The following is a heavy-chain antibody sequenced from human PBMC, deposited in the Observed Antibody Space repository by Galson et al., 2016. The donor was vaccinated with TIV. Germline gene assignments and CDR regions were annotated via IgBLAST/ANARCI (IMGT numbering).Heavy chain of an antibody. CDR3: TRDLGRLRDY. V-gene: IGHV1-46*01. J-gene: IGHJ4*02. Sequence: QSGAEVKKPGASVKVSCKASGSIFTNYYFHWVRQAPGQGLEWMGVIDPSSGGTTYAQKFQARLIMTRDTSTTTVYMDLSSLKSGDTAVYYCTRDLGRLRDYWGQGTLVTVSS. D-gene: IGHD1-26*01. CDR1: GSIFTNYY. CDR2: IDPSSGGT.